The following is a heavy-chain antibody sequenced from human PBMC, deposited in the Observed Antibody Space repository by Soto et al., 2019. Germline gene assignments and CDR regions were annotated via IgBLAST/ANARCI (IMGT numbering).Heavy chain of an antibody. Sequence: QVQLVQSGAEVKKPGASVKVSCKASGYTFTSYAMHWVRQAPGQRLEWMGWINAGNGNTKYSQKFQGRVTITRDTSASTAYMERSSLRSEDTAVYYCAREPARVLRYFDWLFLHGMDVWGQGTTVTVSS. D-gene: IGHD3-9*01. CDR3: AREPARVLRYFDWLFLHGMDV. V-gene: IGHV1-3*01. CDR1: GYTFTSYA. J-gene: IGHJ6*02. CDR2: INAGNGNT.